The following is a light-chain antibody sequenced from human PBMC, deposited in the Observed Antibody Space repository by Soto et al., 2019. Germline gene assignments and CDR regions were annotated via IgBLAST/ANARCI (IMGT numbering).Light chain of an antibody. V-gene: IGKV3-11*01. CDR3: QQRSNWPQIT. J-gene: IGKJ5*01. CDR1: QSVSSY. Sequence: IVLTQSPATLSLSPGERATLSCRASQSVSSYLAWYQQKPGQAPRLLIYDASNRATGIPARFSGSGSGTDFTLTISSLEPEDFAVYYGQQRSNWPQITFGQGTRLENK. CDR2: DAS.